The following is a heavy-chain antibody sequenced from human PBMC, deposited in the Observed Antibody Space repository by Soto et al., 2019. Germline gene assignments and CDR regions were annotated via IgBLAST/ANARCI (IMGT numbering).Heavy chain of an antibody. V-gene: IGHV4-4*02. Sequence: SETLSLTCVVSGGSISSSNWWSWVRQPPGKGLEWIGIIYYSGSTYYNPSLKSRVTISVDTSKSQFSLNLNSVTAADTAVYYCARGYDILTGPLDYWGPGTLVTVSS. D-gene: IGHD3-9*01. J-gene: IGHJ4*02. CDR1: GGSISSSNW. CDR2: IYYSGST. CDR3: ARGYDILTGPLDY.